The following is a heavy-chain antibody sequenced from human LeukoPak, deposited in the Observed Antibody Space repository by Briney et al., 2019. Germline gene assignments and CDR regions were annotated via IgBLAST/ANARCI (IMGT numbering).Heavy chain of an antibody. J-gene: IGHJ4*02. CDR3: ARGGLFKYFFDY. D-gene: IGHD2-15*01. V-gene: IGHV3-74*01. CDR2: INTDESKI. Sequence: GGSLRLSCAASGFTVSSNYMSWVRQTPGKGLVWVSRINTDESKINHADSVKGRFTISRDNAKNMLYLQMNSLRAEDTAVYYCARGGLFKYFFDYWGQGTPVTVSS. CDR1: GFTVSSNY.